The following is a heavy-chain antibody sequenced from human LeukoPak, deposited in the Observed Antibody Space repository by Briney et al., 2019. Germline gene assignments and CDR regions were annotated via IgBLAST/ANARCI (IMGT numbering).Heavy chain of an antibody. D-gene: IGHD3-10*01. J-gene: IGHJ5*02. CDR1: GFTVSSNY. CDR2: IYSGGST. V-gene: IGHV3-66*02. Sequence: GGSLRLSCAASGFTVSSNYMSWVRQAPGKGLEWVSVIYSGGSTYYADSVKGRFTISRDNSKNTLYLQMNSLRAEDTAVYYCARSYYGLHQGSDPWGQGTLVTVSS. CDR3: ARSYYGLHQGSDP.